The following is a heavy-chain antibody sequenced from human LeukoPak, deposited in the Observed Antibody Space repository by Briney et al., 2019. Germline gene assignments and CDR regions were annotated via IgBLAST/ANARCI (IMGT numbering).Heavy chain of an antibody. CDR3: ARDSGPDYVSGSYRYFDY. D-gene: IGHD3-16*02. Sequence: GGSLRLSCAASGFTFSSYSMNWVRQAPGKGLEWVSSISSSSSYIYYADSVKGRFTISRDNAKNSLYLQMSSLRAEDTAVYYCARDSGPDYVSGSYRYFDYWGQGTLVTVSS. CDR2: ISSSSSYI. V-gene: IGHV3-21*01. CDR1: GFTFSSYS. J-gene: IGHJ4*02.